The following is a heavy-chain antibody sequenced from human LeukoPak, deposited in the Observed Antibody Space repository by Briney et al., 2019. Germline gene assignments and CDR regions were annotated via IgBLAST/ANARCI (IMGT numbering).Heavy chain of an antibody. J-gene: IGHJ6*03. CDR2: INPNNGGT. CDR1: GYTFTGYY. V-gene: IGHV1-2*02. Sequence: GASVKVSCKASGYTFTGYYMHWVRQAPGQGLEWMGWINPNNGGTNYAQKFQGRVTMTRDTSISTAYMELSRLRSDDTAVYYCAINGRMDEHYYYNMDVWGKGTTVTVSS. D-gene: IGHD2-8*01. CDR3: AINGRMDEHYYYNMDV.